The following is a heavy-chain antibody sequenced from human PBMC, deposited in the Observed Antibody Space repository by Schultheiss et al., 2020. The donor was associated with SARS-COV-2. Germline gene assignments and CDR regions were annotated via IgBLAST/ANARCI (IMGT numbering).Heavy chain of an antibody. CDR2: ISAYNGNT. CDR1: GYTFTSYG. CDR3: ARASDDSSGYWDY. V-gene: IGHV1-18*01. Sequence: ASVKVSCKASGYTFTSYGISWVRQAPGQGLEWMGWISAYNGNTNYAQKFQGRVTMTRDTSTSTVYMELSSLRSEDTAVYYCARASDDSSGYWDYWGQGTLVTVSS. D-gene: IGHD3-22*01. J-gene: IGHJ4*02.